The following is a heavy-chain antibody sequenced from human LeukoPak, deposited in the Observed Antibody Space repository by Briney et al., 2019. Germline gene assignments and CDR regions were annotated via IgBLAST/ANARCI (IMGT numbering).Heavy chain of an antibody. J-gene: IGHJ4*02. CDR2: ISAYNGNT. CDR1: GYTFTSYG. D-gene: IGHD2-15*01. Sequence: ASVKVSCKASGYTFTSYGISWVRQAPGQGLEWMGRISAYNGNTNYAQKLQGRVTMTTDTSTSTAYMELRSLRSDDTAVYYCARSSDCSGGSCYFDHWGQGTLVTVSS. V-gene: IGHV1-18*01. CDR3: ARSSDCSGGSCYFDH.